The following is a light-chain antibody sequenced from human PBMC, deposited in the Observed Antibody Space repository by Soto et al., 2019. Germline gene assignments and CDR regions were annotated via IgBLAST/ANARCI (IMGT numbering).Light chain of an antibody. CDR1: QRISSW. V-gene: IGKV1-5*03. CDR2: EAS. Sequence: DIQMTQSPSTLSASVGDRVTITCRASQRISSWLAWYQQKPGKAPKLLIYEASILQSGVPSRFSGSGSGTEFTLTISGLQADDFATYYCQHFLTYPLTFGEGTKVDI. CDR3: QHFLTYPLT. J-gene: IGKJ4*01.